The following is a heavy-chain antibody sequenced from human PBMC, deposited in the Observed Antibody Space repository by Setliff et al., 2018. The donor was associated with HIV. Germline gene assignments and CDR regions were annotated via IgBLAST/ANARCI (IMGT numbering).Heavy chain of an antibody. D-gene: IGHD1-26*01. CDR2: IMPIFGTA. CDR1: GGSFSSYG. Sequence: SVKVSCKASGGSFSSYGLSWVRQAPGQGLEWMGGIMPIFGTANYAQKFQGRVTIIADASTNTVNMELSSLRSEDTAVYYCARGVDGIYRKFFDNWGQRTLVTVSS. V-gene: IGHV1-69*13. CDR3: ARGVDGIYRKFFDN. J-gene: IGHJ4*02.